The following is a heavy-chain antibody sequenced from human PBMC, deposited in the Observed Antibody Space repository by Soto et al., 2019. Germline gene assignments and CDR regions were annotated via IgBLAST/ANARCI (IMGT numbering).Heavy chain of an antibody. CDR2: IGTAGDT. CDR1: GFTFSSYA. Sequence: GGSLRLSCAASGFTFSSYAMSWVRQAPGKGLEWVSAIGTAGDTYYPGSVKGRFTISRENAKNSLYLQMNSLRAEDTAVYYCARDRTSGAFDIWGQGTMVTVSS. D-gene: IGHD3-10*01. J-gene: IGHJ3*02. V-gene: IGHV3-13*01. CDR3: ARDRTSGAFDI.